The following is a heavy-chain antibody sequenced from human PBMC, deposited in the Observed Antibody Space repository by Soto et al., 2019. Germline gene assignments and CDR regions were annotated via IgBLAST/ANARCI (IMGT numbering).Heavy chain of an antibody. CDR2: INSDGNIK. J-gene: IGHJ4*02. CDR3: ARLPVTAVTSIDY. CDR1: GFTFSNYW. Sequence: EVQLVESGGGLVQPGGSLRLSCAASGFTFSNYWMHWVRQAPGKGLVWVSRINSDGNIKDYADSVKGRFTISRDNARNRLYSKVNSLTDEDTAVYYCARLPVTAVTSIDYWGQGTLVSVSS. V-gene: IGHV3-74*01. D-gene: IGHD2-21*02.